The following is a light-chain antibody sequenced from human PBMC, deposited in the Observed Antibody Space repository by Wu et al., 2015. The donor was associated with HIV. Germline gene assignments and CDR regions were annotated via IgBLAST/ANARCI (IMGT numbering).Light chain of an antibody. Sequence: EIVLTQSPATLSLSPGERATLSCRASQSVSIYLAWYQQKPGQAPKVLIYGAVTRAHGVPDRFSGSGSGTDFTLTISSLEPEDFAVYFCLQYDISFTFGGGTKVDIK. V-gene: IGKV3-20*01. CDR2: GAV. CDR1: QSVSIY. CDR3: LQYDISFT. J-gene: IGKJ4*01.